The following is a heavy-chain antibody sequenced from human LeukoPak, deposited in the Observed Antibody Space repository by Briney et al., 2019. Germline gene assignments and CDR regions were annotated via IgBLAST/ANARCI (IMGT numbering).Heavy chain of an antibody. D-gene: IGHD3-10*01. CDR1: GYTLTELS. Sequence: ASVKVSCKVSGYTLTELSMHWVRQAPGKGLEWMGGFDPEDGETIYAQKFQGRVTMTEDTSTDTAYMELSSLRSEDTAVYYCAKDRSSKYGSGSYFYYFDYWGQGTLVTVSS. CDR2: FDPEDGET. CDR3: AKDRSSKYGSGSYFYYFDY. V-gene: IGHV1-24*01. J-gene: IGHJ4*02.